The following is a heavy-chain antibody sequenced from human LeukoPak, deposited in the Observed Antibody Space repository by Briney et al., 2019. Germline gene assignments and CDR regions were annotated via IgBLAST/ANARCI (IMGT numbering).Heavy chain of an antibody. Sequence: SETPSLTCTVSGGSISSGGYYWSWIRQHPGKGLEWIGYIYYSGSTYYNPSLKSRVTISVDTSKNQFSLKLSSVTAADTAVYYCARAQPGESWFDPWGQGTLVTVSS. CDR3: ARAQPGESWFDP. J-gene: IGHJ5*02. D-gene: IGHD3-10*01. CDR1: GGSISSGGYY. CDR2: IYYSGST. V-gene: IGHV4-31*03.